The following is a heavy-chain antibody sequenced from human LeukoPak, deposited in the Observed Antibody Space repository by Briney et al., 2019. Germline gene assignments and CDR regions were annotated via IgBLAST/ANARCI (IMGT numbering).Heavy chain of an antibody. CDR3: ARHPGRLLDY. Sequence: SETLSLTCTVSGGSISSSSFYWGWIRQPPGKGLEWIGSIYYSGNTYYNPSLKSRVSISVDTSKNQFSLKLSSVTAADTAVYYCARHPGRLLDYWGQGTLVTVSS. J-gene: IGHJ4*02. V-gene: IGHV4-39*01. CDR1: GGSISSSSFY. CDR2: IYYSGNT.